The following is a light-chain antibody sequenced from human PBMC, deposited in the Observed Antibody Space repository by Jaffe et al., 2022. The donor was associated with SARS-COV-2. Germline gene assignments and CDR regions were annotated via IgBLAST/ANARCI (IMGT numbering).Light chain of an antibody. CDR3: CSYAGGGTYV. Sequence: QSALTQPASVSGSPGQSITISCTGTSSDVGSYDLVSWYQQHPGKAPKLMIYEDHKRPSGVSDRFSGSKSGNTASLAISGLQAGDEADYYCCSYAGGGTYVFGTGTKVTVL. V-gene: IGLV2-23*01. CDR1: SSDVGSYDL. J-gene: IGLJ1*01. CDR2: EDH.